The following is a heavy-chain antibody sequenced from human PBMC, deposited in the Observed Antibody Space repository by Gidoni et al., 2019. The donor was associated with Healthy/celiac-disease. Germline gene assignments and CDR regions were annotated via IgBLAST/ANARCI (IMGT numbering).Heavy chain of an antibody. V-gene: IGHV4-59*01. CDR2: IYYSGST. CDR3: ARAVTVREGYFDY. CDR1: AGSISSYY. J-gene: IGHJ4*02. Sequence: QVQLQESGPGLVKPSETLSLTCTVSAGSISSYYWRWIRQPPGKGLEWIGYIYYSGSTHYNPSLTSRVTISVDTSKNQFSLKLSSVTAADTAVYYSARAVTVREGYFDYWGQGTLVTVSS. D-gene: IGHD4-17*01.